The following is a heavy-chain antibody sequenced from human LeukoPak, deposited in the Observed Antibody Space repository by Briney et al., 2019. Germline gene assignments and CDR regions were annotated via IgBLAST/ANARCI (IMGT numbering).Heavy chain of an antibody. J-gene: IGHJ3*02. CDR2: IKQDGSQF. V-gene: IGHV3-7*03. Sequence: GSLRPSCAASGFIFSTYLMTWVRQAPGKGVEWVANIKQDGSQFYYVDSVKGRFTISRDNAKNSLYLQMNTLRAEDTAVYYCARATYDSSAVDAFDIWGQGTMVTVSP. CDR3: ARATYDSSAVDAFDI. CDR1: GFIFSTYL. D-gene: IGHD3-22*01.